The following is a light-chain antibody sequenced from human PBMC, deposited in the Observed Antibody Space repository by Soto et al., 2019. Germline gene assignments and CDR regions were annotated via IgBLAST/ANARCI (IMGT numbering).Light chain of an antibody. CDR2: GAS. Sequence: EIVTTQSPATLSLSPGERATLSCRASQSVRNNLAWYQQRPGQAPTLLIYGASTRATGVPARFSGIGSGTDFTLTISSIAPEDFAVYYCQQYGSPGTFGQGTKVDIK. J-gene: IGKJ1*01. CDR3: QQYGSPGT. CDR1: QSVRNN. V-gene: IGKV3-15*01.